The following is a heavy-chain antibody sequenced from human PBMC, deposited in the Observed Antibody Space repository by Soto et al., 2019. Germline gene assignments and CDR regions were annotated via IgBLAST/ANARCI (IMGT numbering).Heavy chain of an antibody. CDR2: TTSDGARI. CDR1: GFAFSTYG. CDR3: ARKNPGREWELPDY. D-gene: IGHD1-26*01. Sequence: ESGGGVVQPGRSLRLSCAASGFAFSTYGMHWVRQAPGKGLEWVAVTTSDGARINYADSVKGRFTISRDNSRTTLYLQMNSLRIHDTAVYYCARKNPGREWELPDYWGQGTLVTVSS. V-gene: IGHV3-30*03. J-gene: IGHJ4*02.